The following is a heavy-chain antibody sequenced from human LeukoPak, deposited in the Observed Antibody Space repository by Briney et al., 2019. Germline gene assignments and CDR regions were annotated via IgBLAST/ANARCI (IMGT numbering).Heavy chain of an antibody. CDR1: GFTFSIYD. Sequence: PGGSLRLSCVASGFTFSIYDLSWVRQAPGKGLECVSAIDRGVGSTYYVDSVKGRFTISRDNSKNTLYLQMNNLRVDDTAVYYCAKKGQADDGGKPDWGQGTLVTVSS. CDR3: AKKGQADDGGKPD. CDR2: IDRGVGST. J-gene: IGHJ4*02. V-gene: IGHV3-23*01.